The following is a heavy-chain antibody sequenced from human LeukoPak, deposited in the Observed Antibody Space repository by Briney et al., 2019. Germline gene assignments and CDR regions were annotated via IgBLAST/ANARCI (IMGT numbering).Heavy chain of an antibody. V-gene: IGHV3-21*01. CDR1: GFTFSSYS. J-gene: IGHJ6*03. CDR2: ISSSSSYI. D-gene: IGHD1-1*01. Sequence: GGSLRLSCAASGFTFSSYSMNWVRQAPGKGLEWVSSISSSSSYIYYADSVKGRFTISRDNAKNSLYLQMNSLRAEDTAVYYCARSGKDYYYMDVWGQGTTVTVSS. CDR3: ARSGKDYYYMDV.